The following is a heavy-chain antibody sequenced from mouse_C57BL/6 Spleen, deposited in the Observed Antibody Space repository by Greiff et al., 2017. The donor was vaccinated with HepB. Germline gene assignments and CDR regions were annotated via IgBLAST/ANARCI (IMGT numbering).Heavy chain of an antibody. V-gene: IGHV1-50*01. D-gene: IGHD2-4*01. J-gene: IGHJ2*01. CDR3: AKVYYDYDRHYFDY. Sequence: QVQLQQPGAELVKPGASVKLSCKASGYTFTSYWMQWVKQRPGQGLEWIGEIDPSDSYTNYNQKFKGKATLTVDTSSSTAYMQLSSLTSEDSAVYYCAKVYYDYDRHYFDYWGQGTTLTVSS. CDR2: IDPSDSYT. CDR1: GYTFTSYW.